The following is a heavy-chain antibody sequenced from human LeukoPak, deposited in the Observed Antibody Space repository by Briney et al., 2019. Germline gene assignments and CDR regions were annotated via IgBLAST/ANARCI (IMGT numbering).Heavy chain of an antibody. CDR1: GFTFSSYS. Sequence: PGGSLRLSCAASGFTFSSYSMNWVRQAPGKGLEWVSAISGSGGSTYYADSVKGRFTISRDNSKNTLYLQMNNLRAEDTAVYYCGTNGNSDCFNDYWGQGTLVTVSS. V-gene: IGHV3-23*01. D-gene: IGHD2/OR15-2a*01. J-gene: IGHJ4*02. CDR2: ISGSGGST. CDR3: GTNGNSDCFNDY.